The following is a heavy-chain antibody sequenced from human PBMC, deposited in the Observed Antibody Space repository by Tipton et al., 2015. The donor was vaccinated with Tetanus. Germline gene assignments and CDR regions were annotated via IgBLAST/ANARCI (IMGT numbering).Heavy chain of an antibody. CDR2: ISWNSGSI. J-gene: IGHJ4*02. Sequence: SLRLSCAASGFTFDDYAMHWVRQAPGKGLEWVSGISWNSGSIGYADSVKGRFTISRDNAKNSLYLQMNSLRAEDTALYYCAKGYCSGGSCPPEDYWGQGTLVTVSS. V-gene: IGHV3-9*01. D-gene: IGHD2-15*01. CDR3: AKGYCSGGSCPPEDY. CDR1: GFTFDDYA.